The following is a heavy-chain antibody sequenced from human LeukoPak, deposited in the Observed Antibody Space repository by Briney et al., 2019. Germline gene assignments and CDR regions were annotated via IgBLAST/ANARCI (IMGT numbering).Heavy chain of an antibody. CDR2: IYYSGST. D-gene: IGHD2-8*02. Sequence: SETLSLTCTVSGGSISSGGLYWNWIRQPPGKGLEWIGYIYYSGSTYYNPSLKSRVTISIDTSKNQFSLKLSSVTAADTAVYYCARYRWSDAFDIWGQGTMVTVSS. J-gene: IGHJ3*02. CDR1: GGSISSGGLY. V-gene: IGHV4-31*03. CDR3: ARYRWSDAFDI.